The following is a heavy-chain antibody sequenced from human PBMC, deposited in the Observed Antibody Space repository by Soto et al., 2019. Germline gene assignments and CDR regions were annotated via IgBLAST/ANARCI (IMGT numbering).Heavy chain of an antibody. CDR1: GDSINRNNW. V-gene: IGHV4-4*02. Sequence: PSETLSLTCDVSGDSINRNNWWSWVRQSPGRGLEWIGEIYQSGSGNYNPSLKSRVSVSVDKSKNQVFLRVRALTAADTAMYYCTRTQMRAAAAGVIDYWGQGTLGTVSS. D-gene: IGHD3-3*01. CDR2: IYQSGSG. J-gene: IGHJ4*02. CDR3: TRTQMRAAAAGVIDY.